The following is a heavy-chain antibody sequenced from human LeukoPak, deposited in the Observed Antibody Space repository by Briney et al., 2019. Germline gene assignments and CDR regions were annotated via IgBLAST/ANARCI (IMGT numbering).Heavy chain of an antibody. CDR1: GGTFTSYA. V-gene: IGHV1-69*13. CDR3: ARERGSSSSIFDY. Sequence: SVKVSCKASGGTFTSYAISWVRQAPGQGLEWMGGIIPIFGTANYAQKFQGRVTITADESTSTAYMELSSLRSEDTAVYYCARERGSSSSIFDYWGQGTLVTVSS. J-gene: IGHJ4*02. D-gene: IGHD6-6*01. CDR2: IIPIFGTA.